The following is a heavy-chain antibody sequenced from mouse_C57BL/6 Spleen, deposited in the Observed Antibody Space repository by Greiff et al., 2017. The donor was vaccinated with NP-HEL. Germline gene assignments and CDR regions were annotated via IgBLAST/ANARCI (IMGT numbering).Heavy chain of an antibody. CDR1: GFSLTSYG. CDR2: LWSGGST. D-gene: IGHD2-1*01. Sequence: VQGVESGPGLVQPSQSLSITCTVSGFSLTSYGVHWVRQSPGKGLEWLGVLWSGGSTDYNAAFISRLSISKDNSKSQVFFKMNSLQADDTAIYYCARGLYYGNYDAMDYWGQGTSVTVSS. V-gene: IGHV2-2*01. J-gene: IGHJ4*01. CDR3: ARGLYYGNYDAMDY.